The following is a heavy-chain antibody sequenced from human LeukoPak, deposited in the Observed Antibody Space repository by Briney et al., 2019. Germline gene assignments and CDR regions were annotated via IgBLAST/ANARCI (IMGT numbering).Heavy chain of an antibody. Sequence: SETLSLTSAVYGASFSGYYCAWIRQPPGKGLEWIGEIHHSGSTNYNPSRKIRVTRSVDTSKKQFSLKPSSVTAADTDVYYCASYKLHSGTYYGWFDPWGQRTLVTVSS. V-gene: IGHV4-34*01. D-gene: IGHD1-26*01. CDR1: GASFSGYY. CDR3: ASYKLHSGTYYGWFDP. J-gene: IGHJ5*02. CDR2: IHHSGST.